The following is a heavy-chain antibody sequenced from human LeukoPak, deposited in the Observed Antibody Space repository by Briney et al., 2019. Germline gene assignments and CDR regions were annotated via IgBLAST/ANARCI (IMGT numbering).Heavy chain of an antibody. CDR2: IYSGGST. CDR1: GFTVSSNY. V-gene: IGHV3-66*02. D-gene: IGHD4-11*01. J-gene: IGHJ6*03. Sequence: GGSLRLSCAASGFTVSSNYMSWVRQAPGQGLEWVSVIYSGGSTYYADSVKGRFTISRDNSKNTLYLQMNSLRAEDTAVYYCSRQNSNYYYYMDVWGKGTTVTVSS. CDR3: SRQNSNYYYYMDV.